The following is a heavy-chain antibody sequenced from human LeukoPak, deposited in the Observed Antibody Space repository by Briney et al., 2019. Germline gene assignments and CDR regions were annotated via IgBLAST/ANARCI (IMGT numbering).Heavy chain of an antibody. J-gene: IGHJ4*02. CDR3: ARDGDYYGSGSYYFPKRGLDY. Sequence: GSLSLSCAASGFTFSKFVLTWVRQAPGKGLEWVAVIWYDGSNKYYADSVKGRFTISRDNSKNTLYLQMNSLRAEDTAVYYCARDGDYYGSGSYYFPKRGLDYWGQGTLVTVSS. CDR1: GFTFSKFV. CDR2: IWYDGSNK. V-gene: IGHV3-33*07. D-gene: IGHD3-10*01.